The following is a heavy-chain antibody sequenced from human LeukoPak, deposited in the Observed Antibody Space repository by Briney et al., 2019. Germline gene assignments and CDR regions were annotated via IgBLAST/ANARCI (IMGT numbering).Heavy chain of an antibody. CDR3: ARVPRYCSGGSCRASSFDY. V-gene: IGHV5-51*01. CDR2: IYPGDSDT. CDR1: GYSFTSYW. J-gene: IGHJ4*02. D-gene: IGHD2-15*01. Sequence: GESLKISCKGSGYSFTSYWIGWVRQMPGKGLEWMGIIYPGDSDTRYSSSFQGQVTISADKSISTAYLQWSSLKASDTAMYYCARVPRYCSGGSCRASSFDYWGQGTLVTVSS.